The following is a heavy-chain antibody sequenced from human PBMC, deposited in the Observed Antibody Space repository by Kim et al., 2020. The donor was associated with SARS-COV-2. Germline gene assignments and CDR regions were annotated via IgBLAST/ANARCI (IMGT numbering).Heavy chain of an antibody. CDR2: SYPGHSDT. V-gene: IGHV5-51*02. D-gene: IGHD1-1*01. CDR1: GYSFTTYW. Sequence: GESLKISCRGAGYSFTTYWGAWVRQTPGNAFEWVGSSYPGHSDTKYSPSFEGHVSISADKSLSLAFLQWDRLRASDTATYFCARLPYTGQFASSHIDHWGPGDGITVSS. J-gene: IGHJ4*02. CDR3: ARLPYTGQFASSHIDH.